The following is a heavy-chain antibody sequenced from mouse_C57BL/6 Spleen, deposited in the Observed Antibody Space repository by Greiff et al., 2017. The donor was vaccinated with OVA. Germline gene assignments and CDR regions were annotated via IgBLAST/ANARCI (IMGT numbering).Heavy chain of an antibody. Sequence: DVMLVESGGGLVKPGGSLKLSCAASGFTFSDYGMHWVRQALEKGLEWVAYISSGSSTIYYADTVKGRFTISRDNAKNTLFLQMTSLRSEDTAMYYCARFTTGSYFDYWGQGTTLTVSS. J-gene: IGHJ2*01. D-gene: IGHD1-1*01. CDR3: ARFTTGSYFDY. CDR1: GFTFSDYG. CDR2: ISSGSSTI. V-gene: IGHV5-17*01.